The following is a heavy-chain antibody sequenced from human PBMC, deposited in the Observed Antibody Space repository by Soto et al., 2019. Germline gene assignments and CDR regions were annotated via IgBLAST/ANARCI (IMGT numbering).Heavy chain of an antibody. V-gene: IGHV3-23*01. CDR1: GFTFSSYA. D-gene: IGHD6-13*01. J-gene: IGHJ4*02. Sequence: GSLRLSCAASGFTFSSYAMSWVRQAPGKGLEWVSAISGSGGSTYYADSVKGRFTISRDNSKNTLYLQMNSLRAEDTAVYYCAKGAGIAAAGPDPGYYFDYWGQGTLVTVSS. CDR3: AKGAGIAAAGPDPGYYFDY. CDR2: ISGSGGST.